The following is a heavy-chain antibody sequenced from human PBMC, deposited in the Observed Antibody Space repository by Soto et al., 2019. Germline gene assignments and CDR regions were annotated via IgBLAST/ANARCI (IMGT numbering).Heavy chain of an antibody. D-gene: IGHD3-22*01. Sequence: QVQLVQSGAEVKKPGSSVKVSCKASGGTFSSYAISWVRQAPGQVLEWMGGIIPIFGPTNYAQKFQGRVTITADEFTSTAYRELSSLRSEDTAMFYCARHGGPAYYSEVDYWGQGTLFTVSS. J-gene: IGHJ4*02. CDR2: IIPIFGPT. CDR3: ARHGGPAYYSEVDY. CDR1: GGTFSSYA. V-gene: IGHV1-69*12.